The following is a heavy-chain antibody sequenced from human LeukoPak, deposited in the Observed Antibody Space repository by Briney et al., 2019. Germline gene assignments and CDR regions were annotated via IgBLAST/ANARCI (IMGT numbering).Heavy chain of an antibody. CDR1: GGSFSGYY. D-gene: IGHD6-13*01. V-gene: IGHV4-34*01. CDR3: ARGYGYVVHGFDY. Sequence: SETLSLTCAVYGGSFSGYYWSWIRQPPGKGLEWIGEINHSGSTNYNPSFKSRVTISVDTSKNQFSLKLSSVTAADTAVYYCARGYGYVVHGFDYWGQGTLVTVSS. J-gene: IGHJ4*02. CDR2: INHSGST.